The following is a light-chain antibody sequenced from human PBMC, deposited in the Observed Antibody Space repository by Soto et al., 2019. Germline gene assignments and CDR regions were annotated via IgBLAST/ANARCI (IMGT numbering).Light chain of an antibody. J-gene: IGKJ2*01. CDR1: QSISNS. Sequence: EIVMTQSPASLSVSPGETATLSCRASQSISNSLAWYQQKPGQAPSLLIYGASTRATGIPARFSGSGSGTEFTLTISSLQSEDSALYYCQQYNSWPARTFGQGTKLEIK. V-gene: IGKV3-15*01. CDR2: GAS. CDR3: QQYNSWPART.